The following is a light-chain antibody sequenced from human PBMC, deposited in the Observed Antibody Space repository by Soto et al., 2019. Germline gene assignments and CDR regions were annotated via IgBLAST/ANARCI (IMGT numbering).Light chain of an antibody. J-gene: IGLJ3*02. CDR1: SGHSSYT. CDR2: LNSDGSH. CDR3: QTWGTGIEV. Sequence: QPVLTQSPSASASLGASVKLTCTLSSGHSSYTIAWHQQQPEKGPRYLMTLNSDGSHRKGDGIPDRFSGSSSGAERYLSISSLQSEDEADYYCQTWGTGIEVFGGGTKVTVL. V-gene: IGLV4-69*01.